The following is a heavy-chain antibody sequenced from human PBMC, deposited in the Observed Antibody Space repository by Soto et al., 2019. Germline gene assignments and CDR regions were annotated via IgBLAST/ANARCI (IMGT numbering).Heavy chain of an antibody. CDR3: ALSGLAERRASDWFDP. Sequence: SETLSLTCTVSGDSMNWNNFYCAWIRQPLGKGLEWIGNIYYTGSSYFNPSLTGRVTMSVDMSKNQVSLKVKSVTAADTAVYFCALSGLAERRASDWFDPWGQGTLVTVSS. D-gene: IGHD1-1*01. J-gene: IGHJ5*02. CDR1: GDSMNWNNFY. V-gene: IGHV4-39*01. CDR2: IYYTGSS.